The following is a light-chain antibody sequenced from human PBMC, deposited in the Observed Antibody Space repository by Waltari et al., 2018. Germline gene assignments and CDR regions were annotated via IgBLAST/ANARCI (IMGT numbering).Light chain of an antibody. CDR2: SAS. CDR1: QGISNY. Sequence: DIQLTQSPSFLSASVRDRVTITCRASQGISNYLAWYQQKPGKAPKLLIYSASTLQSGVPSRFSGSGSGTEFSLTISSLQPEDFATYYCQQYHSTPFTFGPGTKVDIK. J-gene: IGKJ3*01. CDR3: QQYHSTPFT. V-gene: IGKV1-9*01.